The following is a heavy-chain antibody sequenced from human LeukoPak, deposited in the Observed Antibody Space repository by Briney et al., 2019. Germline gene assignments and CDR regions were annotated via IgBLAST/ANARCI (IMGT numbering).Heavy chain of an antibody. CDR3: ARYDVWGTYRAFDY. CDR2: IYHSGTT. D-gene: IGHD3-16*02. V-gene: IGHV4-38-2*02. Sequence: SSETLSLTCNVSGYSISSGYYWAWIRQAPGKGLDWIGSIYHSGTTYYNPSLKSRVIISLDTSKSQFSLKLSSVTAADTAVYYCARYDVWGTYRAFDYWGQGTLVTVSS. CDR1: GYSISSGYY. J-gene: IGHJ4*02.